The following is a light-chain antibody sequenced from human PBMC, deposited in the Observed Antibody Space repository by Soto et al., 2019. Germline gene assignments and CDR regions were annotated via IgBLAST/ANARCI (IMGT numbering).Light chain of an antibody. CDR2: GAS. CDR1: QSVSSN. Sequence: EIVMTQSPATLSVSPGETATLSCWASQSVSSNLAWYQQKPGQAPRLLIYGASTRATDIPARFSGSGSGTEFTLTISSLQSEDFAVYYCQQYNNFWTFGGGTKVEIK. CDR3: QQYNNFWT. J-gene: IGKJ4*02. V-gene: IGKV3-15*01.